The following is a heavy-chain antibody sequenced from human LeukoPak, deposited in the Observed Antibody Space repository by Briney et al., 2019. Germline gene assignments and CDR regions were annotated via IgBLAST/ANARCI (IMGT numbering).Heavy chain of an antibody. Sequence: GGSLRLSCAASGFTFSSYAMSWVRQAPGKGLEWVSAISGSGGSTYYADSVKGRFTISRDNSKSTLYLQMNSLRAEDTAVYYCAKDRPSIIVVPAATPVDYWGQGTLVTVSS. CDR1: GFTFSSYA. CDR3: AKDRPSIIVVPAATPVDY. CDR2: ISGSGGST. D-gene: IGHD2-2*01. V-gene: IGHV3-23*01. J-gene: IGHJ4*02.